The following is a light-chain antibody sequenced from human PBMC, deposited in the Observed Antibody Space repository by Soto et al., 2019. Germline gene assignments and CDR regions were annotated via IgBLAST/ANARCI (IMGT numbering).Light chain of an antibody. CDR1: SSDVGGYNF. J-gene: IGLJ1*01. Sequence: QSVLTQPASVSGSPGQSIIISCTGTSSDVGGYNFVSWYQQHPGKAPKIMIYDVTNRPSGVSNRFSGSKSGNTASLTISGLQAEDEADYYCSSYTSSSTLVFGTGTKLTVL. V-gene: IGLV2-14*01. CDR3: SSYTSSSTLV. CDR2: DVT.